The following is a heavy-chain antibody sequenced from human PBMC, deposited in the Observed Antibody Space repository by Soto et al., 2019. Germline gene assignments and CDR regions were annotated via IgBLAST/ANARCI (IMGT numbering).Heavy chain of an antibody. D-gene: IGHD2-15*01. CDR3: AREGVDIVVVVAATATEGMDV. CDR2: INAGNGNT. Sequence: VSVKVSCKASGYTFTSYAMHWVRQAPGQRLEWMGWINAGNGNTKYSQKFQGRVTITRDTSASTAYMELSSLRSEDTAVYYCAREGVDIVVVVAATATEGMDVWGQGTTVTVSS. CDR1: GYTFTSYA. V-gene: IGHV1-3*01. J-gene: IGHJ6*02.